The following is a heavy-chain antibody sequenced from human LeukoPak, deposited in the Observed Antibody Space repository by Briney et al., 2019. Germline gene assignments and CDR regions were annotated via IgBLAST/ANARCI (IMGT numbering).Heavy chain of an antibody. D-gene: IGHD3-22*01. CDR1: GFTFYSFW. V-gene: IGHV3-7*01. CDR2: IKQDESEK. J-gene: IGHJ4*02. CDR3: ARDRGYDSSGYYRDYFDY. Sequence: GGSLRLSCAASGFTFYSFWMTWVRQAPGEGLEWVANIKQDESEKYYVESVKGRFTISRDNAKNSLYLQMNSLRAEDTAVYYCARDRGYDSSGYYRDYFDYWGQGTPVTVSS.